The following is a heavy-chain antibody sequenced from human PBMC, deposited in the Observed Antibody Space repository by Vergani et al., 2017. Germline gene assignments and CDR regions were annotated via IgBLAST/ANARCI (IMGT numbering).Heavy chain of an antibody. D-gene: IGHD4-11*01. CDR1: GFTFSSYW. Sequence: VQLVESGGGLVQPGGSLRLSCAASGFTFSSYWMSWVRQAPGKGLEWVANIKQDGSEKYYVDSVKGRFTISRDNAKNSLYLQMNSLRAEDTAVYYCARELRLPTYYYYYGMDVWGQGTTVTVSS. V-gene: IGHV3-7*03. CDR2: IKQDGSEK. CDR3: ARELRLPTYYYYYGMDV. J-gene: IGHJ6*02.